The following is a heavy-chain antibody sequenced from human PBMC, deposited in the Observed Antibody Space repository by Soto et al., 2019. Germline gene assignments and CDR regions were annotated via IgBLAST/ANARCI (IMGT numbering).Heavy chain of an antibody. V-gene: IGHV2-5*02. CDR1: GFSLYTGGVG. D-gene: IGHD1-1*01. Sequence: QITLKESSPTLVKPPQTLTLTCSFSGFSLYTGGVGVGWIRQPPGKALEWLALLYWDETRRYNPSLKNTLTIAKDTSENQVVLTVTDMGPVDTGTYFCAHYTTDTYFDVWGKGATVTVSS. CDR3: AHYTTDTYFDV. CDR2: LYWDETR. J-gene: IGHJ6*04.